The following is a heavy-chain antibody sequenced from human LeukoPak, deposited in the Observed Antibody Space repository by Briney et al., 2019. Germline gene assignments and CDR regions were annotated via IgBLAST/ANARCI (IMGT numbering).Heavy chain of an antibody. D-gene: IGHD4-17*01. CDR3: ARVLHDYGGNSGPAFDI. V-gene: IGHV1-69*04. Sequence: ASVKVSCKASGGTFSSYAISWVRQAPGQGLEWMGRIIPILGIANYAQKFQGRVTITADKSTSTAYMELSSLRSEDTAVYYCARVLHDYGGNSGPAFDIWGQGTMVTVSS. J-gene: IGHJ3*02. CDR2: IIPILGIA. CDR1: GGTFSSYA.